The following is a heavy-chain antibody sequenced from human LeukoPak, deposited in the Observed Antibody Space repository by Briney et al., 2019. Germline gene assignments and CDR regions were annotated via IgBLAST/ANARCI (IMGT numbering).Heavy chain of an antibody. Sequence: GGSLRLSCAASGFTFDDYAMHWVRQAPGKGLEWVSGISWNSGSIGYADSVKGRFTISRDNAKNSLYLQMNSLRAEDTALYYCAKGDYDNSGSTDYWGQGTLVTVSS. V-gene: IGHV3-9*01. CDR1: GFTFDDYA. CDR3: AKGDYDNSGSTDY. CDR2: ISWNSGSI. J-gene: IGHJ4*02. D-gene: IGHD3-22*01.